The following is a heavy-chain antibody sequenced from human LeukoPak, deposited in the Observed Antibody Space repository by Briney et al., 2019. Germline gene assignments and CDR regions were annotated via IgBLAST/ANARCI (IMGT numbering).Heavy chain of an antibody. J-gene: IGHJ1*01. CDR1: GGSISSSSCY. CDR2: IYYSGSA. CDR3: ASRGSSSWSRNGEYFQH. V-gene: IGHV4-39*01. D-gene: IGHD6-13*01. Sequence: PSETLSLTCTVSGGSISSSSCYWGWIRQPPGKGLEWVGSIYYSGSAYYNPSLKSRVTVSVDMSKNQFSLKLSSVTAADTAVYYRASRGSSSWSRNGEYFQHWGQGTLVTVSS.